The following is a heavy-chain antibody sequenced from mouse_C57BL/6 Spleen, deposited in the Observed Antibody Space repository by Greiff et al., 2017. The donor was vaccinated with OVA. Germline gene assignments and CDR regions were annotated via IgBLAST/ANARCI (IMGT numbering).Heavy chain of an antibody. CDR2: ISSGGDYI. CDR1: GFTFSSYA. J-gene: IGHJ4*01. Sequence: EVQVVESGEGLVKPGGSLKLSCAASGFTFSSYAMSWVRQTPEKRLEWVAYISSGGDYIYYADTVKGRFTISRDNARNTLYLQMSSLKSEDTAMYYCTRDSIGGYAMDYWGQGTSVTVSS. V-gene: IGHV5-9-1*02. CDR3: TRDSIGGYAMDY.